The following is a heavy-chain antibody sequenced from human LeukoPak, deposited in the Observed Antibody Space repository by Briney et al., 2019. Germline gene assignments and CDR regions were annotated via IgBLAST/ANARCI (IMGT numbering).Heavy chain of an antibody. CDR3: ARRLGTTPSWSAFDI. J-gene: IGHJ3*02. CDR2: IYTSGST. CDR1: GGSISSGSYY. V-gene: IGHV4-61*02. Sequence: SDTLSLTRTVSGGSISSGSYYWRWMRQPAGKGLEWMGRIYTSGSTNYNPSLKSRVTISVDTSKNQFSLKLSSVTAADTAVYYCARRLGTTPSWSAFDIGGQGTMVTVSS. D-gene: IGHD1-7*01.